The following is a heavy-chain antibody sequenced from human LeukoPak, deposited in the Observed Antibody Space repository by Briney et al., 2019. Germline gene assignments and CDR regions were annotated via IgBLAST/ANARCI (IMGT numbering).Heavy chain of an antibody. CDR1: GYTFTSYD. J-gene: IGHJ6*03. CDR2: MNPNSGNT. V-gene: IGHV1-8*01. CDR3: ARGPPPLYYMDV. Sequence: ASVKVSCKASGYTFTSYDINWVRQATGQGLEWMGWMNPNSGNTGYAQKFQGRVTMTRNTSISTAYMELSSLRSEDTAVYYCARGPPPLYYMDVWGKGTTVTVSS.